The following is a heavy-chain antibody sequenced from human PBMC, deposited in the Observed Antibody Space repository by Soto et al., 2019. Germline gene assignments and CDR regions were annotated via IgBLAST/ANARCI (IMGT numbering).Heavy chain of an antibody. V-gene: IGHV3-9*01. J-gene: IGHJ4*02. D-gene: IGHD4-17*01. Sequence: EVQLVESGGGLVQPDRSLRLSCAASGFRFNDYAIHWVRQAPGKGLEWVSGISWNSGNIGYADSVKGRFTISRDNAKNSLYLQMNSLRAEDTALYYCAIFRTVTTPVDYWGQGTLVTVSS. CDR3: AIFRTVTTPVDY. CDR2: ISWNSGNI. CDR1: GFRFNDYA.